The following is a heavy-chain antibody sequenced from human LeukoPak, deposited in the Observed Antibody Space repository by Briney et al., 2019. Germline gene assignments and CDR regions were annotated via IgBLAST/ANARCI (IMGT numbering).Heavy chain of an antibody. CDR1: GFTFSSYE. CDR2: ISSSGSTI. V-gene: IGHV3-48*03. Sequence: PGGSLRLPCAASGFTFSSYEMNWVRQAPGKGLEWVSYISSSGSTIYYADSVKGRFTISRDNAKNSLYLQMNSLRAEDTAVYYCARGITGMPHFDYWGQGTLVTVSS. D-gene: IGHD1-20*01. J-gene: IGHJ4*02. CDR3: ARGITGMPHFDY.